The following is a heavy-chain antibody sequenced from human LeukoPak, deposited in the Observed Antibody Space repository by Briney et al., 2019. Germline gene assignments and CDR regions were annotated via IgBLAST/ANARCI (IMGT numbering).Heavy chain of an antibody. D-gene: IGHD3-10*01. Sequence: GGSLRLSCAASGFTFSSYAMHWVRQAPGKGLEWVAVISYDGSNKYYADSVKGRFTISRDNSKNTLYLQMNSLRAEDTAVYYCARVDGSKSYYNLFDYWGQGTLVTVSS. CDR2: ISYDGSNK. V-gene: IGHV3-30-3*01. CDR1: GFTFSSYA. CDR3: ARVDGSKSYYNLFDY. J-gene: IGHJ4*02.